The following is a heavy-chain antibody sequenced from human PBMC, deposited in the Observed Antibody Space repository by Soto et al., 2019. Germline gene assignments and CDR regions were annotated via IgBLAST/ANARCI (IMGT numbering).Heavy chain of an antibody. D-gene: IGHD3-3*01. CDR2: INWNGGST. Sequence: GGSLRLSCAASGFTFDDYGMSWVRQAPGKGLEWVSGINWNGGSTGYADSVKGRFTISRDNAKNSLYLQMNSLRAEDTALYHCARDATIFGVVVDYMDVWGKGTTVTVSS. CDR1: GFTFDDYG. CDR3: ARDATIFGVVVDYMDV. V-gene: IGHV3-20*01. J-gene: IGHJ6*03.